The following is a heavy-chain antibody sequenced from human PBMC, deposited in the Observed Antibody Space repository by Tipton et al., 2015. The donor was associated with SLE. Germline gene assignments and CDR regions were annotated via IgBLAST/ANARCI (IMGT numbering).Heavy chain of an antibody. J-gene: IGHJ3*01. CDR1: GGSMGTYY. Sequence: GSLRLSCSVYGGSMGTYYWSWIRQSPERGLEWIGHIYYAGTTNYDPSLESRVTMSVDTSSNQIFLRVSSVTAADTAIYYCARQRNWNRRGALDVWGQGTMVTVSS. V-gene: IGHV4-59*01. CDR2: IYYAGTT. CDR3: ARQRNWNRRGALDV. D-gene: IGHD1-1*01.